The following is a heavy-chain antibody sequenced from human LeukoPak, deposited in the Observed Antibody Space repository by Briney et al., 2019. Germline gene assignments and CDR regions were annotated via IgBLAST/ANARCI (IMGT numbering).Heavy chain of an antibody. D-gene: IGHD6-19*01. CDR3: AKGIYSSGWSYFDY. Sequence: LGGSLILSCAASGFPFSNSAMSWVRQAPGKGLEWVSTLSGSGITTYYADSVKGRFTISRDNSKNTLYLQMNTLRAEDSALYYCAKGIYSSGWSYFDYWGHGTLVTVSS. CDR1: GFPFSNSA. V-gene: IGHV3-23*01. J-gene: IGHJ4*01. CDR2: LSGSGITT.